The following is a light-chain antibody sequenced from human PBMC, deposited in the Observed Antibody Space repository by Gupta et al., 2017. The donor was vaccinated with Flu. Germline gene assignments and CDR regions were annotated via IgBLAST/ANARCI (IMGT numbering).Light chain of an antibody. V-gene: IGLV2-14*01. J-gene: IGLJ3*02. Sequence: ITISCTGTSSDVGTYNYVSWYQRHPGKAPKLLIYEVTNRPSGISSRFSGSKSGNTASLTISGLQSEDEADYYCASYASNATPWVFGGGTKVTVL. CDR3: ASYASNATPWV. CDR2: EVT. CDR1: SSDVGTYNY.